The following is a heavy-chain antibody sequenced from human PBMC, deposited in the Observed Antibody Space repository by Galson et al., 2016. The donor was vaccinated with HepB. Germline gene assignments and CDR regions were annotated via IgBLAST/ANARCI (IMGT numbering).Heavy chain of an antibody. CDR1: GGSISSGTYF. V-gene: IGHV4-39*01. CDR2: IYYSGST. J-gene: IGHJ4*02. Sequence: SETLSLTCIVSGGSISSGTYFWGWIRQPPGKGLEWIGGIYYSGSTYQNPSLKSRVTISVDTSKNQFSLKLSSVTAADTAVYYCARITTLATVLDYWGQGTLVTVSS. CDR3: ARITTLATVLDY. D-gene: IGHD4-17*01.